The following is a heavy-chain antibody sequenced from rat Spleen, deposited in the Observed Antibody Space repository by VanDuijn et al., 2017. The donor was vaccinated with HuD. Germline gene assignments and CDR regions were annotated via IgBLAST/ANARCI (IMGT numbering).Heavy chain of an antibody. CDR2: IIHDSSRT. CDR3: TELRTFDY. CDR1: GFTFSDYY. D-gene: IGHD1-11*01. J-gene: IGHJ2*01. V-gene: IGHV5S10*01. Sequence: EVQLVESGGGLVQPGKSLKLSCAASGFTFSDYYMAWVRQAPTRGLEWVATIIHDSSRTYYRDSVKGRFTISRDVTKTTLYLQMNSLRSEDTATYYCTELRTFDYWGQGVMVTVSS.